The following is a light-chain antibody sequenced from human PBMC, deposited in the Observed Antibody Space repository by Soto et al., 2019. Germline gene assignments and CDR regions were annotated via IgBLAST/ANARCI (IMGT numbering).Light chain of an antibody. CDR3: SSYTSSSIREGYV. V-gene: IGLV2-14*01. CDR2: DVS. CDR1: SSDVGGYNY. Sequence: QSALTQPASVSGSPGQSITISCTGTSSDVGGYNYVSWYQQHPGKAPKLMIYDVSNRPSGVSNRFSGSKSGNTASLTISGLQAEDEADYYCSSYTSSSIREGYVFGTGTKVTVL. J-gene: IGLJ1*01.